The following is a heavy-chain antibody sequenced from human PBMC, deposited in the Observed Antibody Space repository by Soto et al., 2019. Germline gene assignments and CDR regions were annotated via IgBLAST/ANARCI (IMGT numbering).Heavy chain of an antibody. V-gene: IGHV1-8*01. CDR2: MNPNSGNT. D-gene: IGHD2-2*01. J-gene: IGHJ6*03. CDR1: GYTFTSYD. Sequence: GASVKVSCKASGYTFTSYDINWVRQATGQGLEWMGWMNPNSGNTGYAQKFQGRVTMTRNTSISTAYMELSSLRSEDTAVYYCARAGYCSSTSCYFQVQWLGGYCMDVWGKGTTVTVSS. CDR3: ARAGYCSSTSCYFQVQWLGGYCMDV.